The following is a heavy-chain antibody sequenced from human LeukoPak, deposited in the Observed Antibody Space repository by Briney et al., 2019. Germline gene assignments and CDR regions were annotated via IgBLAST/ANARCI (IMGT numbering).Heavy chain of an antibody. Sequence: GESLKISCQGSGYSFTSYWIGWVRQMPGKGLEWMGIIYPGDSDTRYSPSFQGQVTISADTSISTAYLQWSSLKASDTAMYYCARQSSSPIAAPGADGTWFDPWGQGTLVTVSS. CDR2: IYPGDSDT. V-gene: IGHV5-51*01. CDR3: ARQSSSPIAAPGADGTWFDP. J-gene: IGHJ5*02. CDR1: GYSFTSYW. D-gene: IGHD6-13*01.